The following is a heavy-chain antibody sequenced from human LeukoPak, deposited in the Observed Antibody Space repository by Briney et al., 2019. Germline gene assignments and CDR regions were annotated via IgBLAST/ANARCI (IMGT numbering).Heavy chain of an antibody. V-gene: IGHV3-48*03. D-gene: IGHD2-2*01. J-gene: IGHJ4*02. Sequence: GGSLRLSCAVSGFTVSSYEMNWVRQAPGKGLEWVSYISSSGSTVYYADSVKGRFTISRDIAKNSLYLQMNSLRAEDTAVYYCAKAEAGSSRNFDYWGQGTLVTVSS. CDR1: GFTVSSYE. CDR2: ISSSGSTV. CDR3: AKAEAGSSRNFDY.